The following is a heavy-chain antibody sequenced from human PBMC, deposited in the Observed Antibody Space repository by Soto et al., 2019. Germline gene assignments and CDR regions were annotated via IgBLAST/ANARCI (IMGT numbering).Heavy chain of an antibody. CDR1: DDSLKNHA. CDR2: IYDSGST. V-gene: IGHV4-59*11. J-gene: IGHJ4*02. D-gene: IGHD3-10*01. CDR3: ARSSMVPVDYFDF. Sequence: LSCSVSDDSLKNHAWSWVRHSPGKGLEWIGNIYDSGSTNYSPALKSLASMSVDTSKKLFSLKMNSVTAADTAVYYYARSSMVPVDYFDFLVPGTVVT.